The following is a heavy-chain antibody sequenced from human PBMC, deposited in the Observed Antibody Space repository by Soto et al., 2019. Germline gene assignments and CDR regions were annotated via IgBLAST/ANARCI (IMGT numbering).Heavy chain of an antibody. CDR2: ITGSGSDT. D-gene: IGHD2-2*01. Sequence: GVSMRLSCAVAGCTFDDYAVGWVRQAKGKGLEWVSAITGSGSDTYYVDYVKGRFTISRDNSENTLYLQMNSLRAEDTAIYYCAKLGSSSWSLHYYFDYWGQGTLVTVFS. J-gene: IGHJ4*02. CDR3: AKLGSSSWSLHYYFDY. V-gene: IGHV3-23*02. CDR1: GCTFDDYA.